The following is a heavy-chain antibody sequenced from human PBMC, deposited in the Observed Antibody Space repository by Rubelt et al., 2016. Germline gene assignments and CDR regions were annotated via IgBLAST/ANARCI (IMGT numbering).Heavy chain of an antibody. V-gene: IGHV4-59*01. CDR1: GGSISSYY. CDR2: IYYSGST. D-gene: IGHD1-1*01. J-gene: IGHJ4*02. Sequence: QVQLQESGPGLVKPSETLSLTCTVSGGSISSYYWSWIRQPPGKGLEWIGYIYYSGSTNYNPSLKSRVTISVDTSKNQFSLKLSSVTAADTAVYYCARGQTNFNFDYWGQGTLVTVSS. CDR3: ARGQTNFNFDY.